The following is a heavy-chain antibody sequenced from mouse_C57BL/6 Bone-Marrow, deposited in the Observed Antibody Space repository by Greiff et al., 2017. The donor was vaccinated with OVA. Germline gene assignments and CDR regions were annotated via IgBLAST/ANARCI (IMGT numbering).Heavy chain of an antibody. CDR3: EREGFDY. Sequence: QVQLQQPGAELVKPGASVKMSCKASGYTFTSYWITWVKPRPGQGLEWIGDIYPGSGSTYYNEKFKSKATLTVDTSSSTAYMQLSSLTSEDAAVYYCEREGFDYWGQGTTLTVSS. CDR2: IYPGSGST. CDR1: GYTFTSYW. J-gene: IGHJ2*01. V-gene: IGHV1-55*01.